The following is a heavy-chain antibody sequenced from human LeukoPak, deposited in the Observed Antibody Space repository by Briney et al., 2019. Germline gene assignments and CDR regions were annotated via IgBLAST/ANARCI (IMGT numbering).Heavy chain of an antibody. CDR2: ITPFLGIA. D-gene: IGHD3-16*01. CDR3: AREACREVGLMWPRLGGQDCRYDH. J-gene: IGHJ4*02. Sequence: SVKVSCKASGDTFSSYAINWVRQAPGQAPEWMGRITPFLGIANYPQKFQGRVTITADESTTTVYMELSSLRSEDTAVYYCAREACREVGLMWPRLGGQDCRYDHWGQGTLVTISS. CDR1: GDTFSSYA. V-gene: IGHV1-69*04.